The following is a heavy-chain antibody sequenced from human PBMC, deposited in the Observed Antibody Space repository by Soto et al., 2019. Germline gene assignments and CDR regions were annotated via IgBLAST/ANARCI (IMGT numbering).Heavy chain of an antibody. Sequence: EVQLLESGGGLVQPGGSLRLSCAASGFTFSSYAMSWVRQAPGKGLEWVSAISGSGGSTYYADSVKGRFTISRDNSKNTLYLKMNSLKAEDTAVYYCAKVGSRAEYFQHWGQGTLVTVSS. CDR3: AKVGSRAEYFQH. CDR2: ISGSGGST. CDR1: GFTFSSYA. V-gene: IGHV3-23*01. J-gene: IGHJ1*01. D-gene: IGHD3-16*01.